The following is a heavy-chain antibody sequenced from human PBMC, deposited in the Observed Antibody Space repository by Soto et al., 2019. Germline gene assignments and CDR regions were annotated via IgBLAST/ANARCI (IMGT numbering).Heavy chain of an antibody. D-gene: IGHD2-21*02. CDR2: IIPIFGTT. V-gene: IGHV1-69*01. CDR1: GGTFSNYP. J-gene: IGHJ4*02. Sequence: VQLVQSGAEVKKPGSSVKVSCKASGGTFSNYPFIWVRQAPGQGLDWMGGIIPIFGTTDYGQRFQGRVTITADESTNTAYMELSSLISDDTAVYYWARGLYCGGGCYSHFDYWGQGTLVTVSS. CDR3: ARGLYCGGGCYSHFDY.